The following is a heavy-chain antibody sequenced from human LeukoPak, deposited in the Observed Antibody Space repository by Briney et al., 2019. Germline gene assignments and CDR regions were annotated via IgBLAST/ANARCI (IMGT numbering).Heavy chain of an antibody. CDR2: ISWNSGSI. CDR1: GFTFDDYA. D-gene: IGHD3-22*01. CDR3: AKDTGSSGYLDY. J-gene: IGHJ4*02. V-gene: IGHV3-9*01. Sequence: PGGSLRLSCAASGFTFDDYAMHWVRQAPGKGLEWVSGISWNSGSIGYADSVKGRFTISRDNAKNSLYLQMNSLRAEDTALYYCAKDTGSSGYLDYWGQGTLVTVPS.